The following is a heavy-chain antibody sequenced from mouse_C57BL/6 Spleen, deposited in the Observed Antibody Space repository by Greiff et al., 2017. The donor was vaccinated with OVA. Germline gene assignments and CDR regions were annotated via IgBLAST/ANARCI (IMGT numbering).Heavy chain of an antibody. V-gene: IGHV1-64*01. D-gene: IGHD2-4*01. Sequence: VQLQQPGAELVKPGASVKLSCKASGYTFTSYWMHWVKQRPGQGLEWIGMIHPNSGSTNYNAKFKSKATLTVDKSSSTAYLQLSSLTSEDSAVYFCARYDYDAYWGQGTTLTVSS. CDR1: GYTFTSYW. CDR2: IHPNSGST. J-gene: IGHJ2*01. CDR3: ARYDYDAY.